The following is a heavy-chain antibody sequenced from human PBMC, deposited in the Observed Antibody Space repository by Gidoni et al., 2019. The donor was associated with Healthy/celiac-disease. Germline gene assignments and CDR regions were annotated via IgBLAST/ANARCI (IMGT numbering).Heavy chain of an antibody. V-gene: IGHV3-33*01. Sequence: QLPLVESGGGVVQPGRSLRLSCAASGFTFSSDGMHWVRQAPGKGLEWVAVIWYDGSNKYYADSVKGRFTISRDNSKNTLYLQRNSLRAEDTAVYYCARDRRYYFDYWGQGTLVTVSS. CDR1: GFTFSSDG. J-gene: IGHJ4*02. CDR2: IWYDGSNK. CDR3: ARDRRYYFDY.